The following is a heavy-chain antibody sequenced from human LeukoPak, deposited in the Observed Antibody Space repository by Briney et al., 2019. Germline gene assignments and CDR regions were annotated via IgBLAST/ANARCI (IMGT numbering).Heavy chain of an antibody. Sequence: GGSLRLSCEASGFTFKNAWMIWVRQAPGKGPEWVGRIKSTRDGGATEYAAPVKGRFTISRDDSKNTLYLQMNSLKTEDTAVYYCTTGPITVTTGGDYYYYMDVWGKGTTVTISS. D-gene: IGHD4-17*01. CDR1: GFTFKNAW. J-gene: IGHJ6*03. V-gene: IGHV3-15*01. CDR3: TTGPITVTTGGDYYYYMDV. CDR2: IKSTRDGGAT.